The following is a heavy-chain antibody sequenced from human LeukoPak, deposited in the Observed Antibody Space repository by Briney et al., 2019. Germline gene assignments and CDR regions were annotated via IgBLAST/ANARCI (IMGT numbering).Heavy chain of an antibody. CDR2: IYHSGST. V-gene: IGHV4-38-2*02. CDR3: ASGVVVPAARPFDY. Sequence: PSETLSLTCTVSGYSISSGYYWGWIRQPPGKGLEWIGSIYHSGSTYYNPSLKSRVTISVDRSKNQFSLKLSSVTAADTAVYYCASGVVVPAARPFDYWGQGTLVTVSS. CDR1: GYSISSGYY. D-gene: IGHD2-2*01. J-gene: IGHJ4*02.